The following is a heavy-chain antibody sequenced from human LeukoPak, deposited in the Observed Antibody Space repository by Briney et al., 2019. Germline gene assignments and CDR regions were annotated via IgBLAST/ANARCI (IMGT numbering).Heavy chain of an antibody. V-gene: IGHV7-4-1*02. D-gene: IGHD6-13*01. CDR2: INTNTGNP. CDR1: GGTFSRYA. Sequence: ASVKVSCKASGGTFSRYALSWVRQAPGQGLEWMGWINTNTGNPTYAQGFTGRFVFSLDTSVSTAYLQISSLRAEDTAVFYCASGGIAAFFDYWGQGTLVTVSS. J-gene: IGHJ4*02. CDR3: ASGGIAAFFDY.